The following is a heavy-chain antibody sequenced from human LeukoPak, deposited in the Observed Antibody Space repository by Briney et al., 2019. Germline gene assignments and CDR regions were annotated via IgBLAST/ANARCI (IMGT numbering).Heavy chain of an antibody. V-gene: IGHV4-59*08. CDR2: IYYSGST. D-gene: IGHD3-10*01. CDR1: GGSISSYY. CDR3: ARWYYYGSGSYSYGMDV. J-gene: IGHJ6*02. Sequence: SEPLSLTCTVSGGSISSYYWSWIRQPPGKGVEWIGYIYYSGSTNYNPSLKSRVTISVDTSKNQFSLKLSSVTAADTAVYYCARWYYYGSGSYSYGMDVWGQGTTVTVSS.